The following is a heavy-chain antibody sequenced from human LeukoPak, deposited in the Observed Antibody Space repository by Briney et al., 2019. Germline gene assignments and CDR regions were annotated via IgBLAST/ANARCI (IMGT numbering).Heavy chain of an antibody. D-gene: IGHD3-10*01. V-gene: IGHV4-34*01. J-gene: IGHJ5*02. Sequence: SETLSLTCAVYGGSFSGYYWSWIRQPPGKGLEWIGEINHSGSTNYNPSLKSRVTISVDTSKNQFSLKLSSVTAADTAVYYCARGGGSPMVSSNWFDPWGQGTLVTVSS. CDR3: ARGGGSPMVSSNWFDP. CDR1: GGSFSGYY. CDR2: INHSGST.